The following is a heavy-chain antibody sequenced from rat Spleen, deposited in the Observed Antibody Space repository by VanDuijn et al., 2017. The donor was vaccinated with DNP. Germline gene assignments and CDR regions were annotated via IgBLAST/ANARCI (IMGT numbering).Heavy chain of an antibody. CDR3: TSNPHIRTAAPFDY. V-gene: IGHV5-31*01. D-gene: IGHD3-8*01. CDR1: GFIFSNYW. J-gene: IGHJ2*01. CDR2: ISNTVDNT. Sequence: EVQLVESGGGPVQPGRSLKLSCVASGFIFSNYWMTWIRQAPGKGLEWVASISNTVDNTYYSDSVKGRFSLSRDNAKSTLYLQLNSLRSEDTATYFCTSNPHIRTAAPFDYWGQGVMVTVSS.